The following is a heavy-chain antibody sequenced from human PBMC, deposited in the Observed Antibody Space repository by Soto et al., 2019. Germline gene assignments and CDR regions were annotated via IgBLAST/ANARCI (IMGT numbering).Heavy chain of an antibody. V-gene: IGHV3-23*01. CDR3: AKGRGQNWNFDY. D-gene: IGHD1-1*01. CDR2: ISGSGGTA. CDR1: GFTFSSYA. Sequence: EVQLLEAGGGSVQPGGSLRLSCAASGFTFSSYAMHWVRRPPAKGLEWVSSISGSGGTAYYADSVKGRFSISRDSLVNTLYLQMNSLRADDTAVYYCAKGRGQNWNFDYCGQGTLVTVSP. J-gene: IGHJ4*02.